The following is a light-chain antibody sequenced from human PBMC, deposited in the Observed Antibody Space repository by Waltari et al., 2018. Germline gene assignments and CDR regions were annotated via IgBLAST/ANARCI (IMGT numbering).Light chain of an antibody. J-gene: IGKJ4*01. CDR1: QSFSSN. CDR2: GAS. Sequence: EIVMTQSPDTLSVSPGERATLSCRASQSFSSNLAWYQQKPGQAPRLLIYGASTRATGIPARFSGSGSGTEFTLTISGMQSEDFAVYYCQQYNDWPLT. V-gene: IGKV3-15*01. CDR3: QQYNDWPLT.